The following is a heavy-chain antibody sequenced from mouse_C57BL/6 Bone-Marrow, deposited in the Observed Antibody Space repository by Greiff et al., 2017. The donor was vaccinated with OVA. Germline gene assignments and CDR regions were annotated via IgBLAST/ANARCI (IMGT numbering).Heavy chain of an antibody. CDR1: GFTFSSYT. D-gene: IGHD2-5*01. Sequence: EVHLVESGGGLVKPGGSLKLSCAASGFTFSSYTMSWVRQTPEKRLEWVATISGGGGNTYYPDSVKGRFTISRDNAKNTLYLQMSSLRSEDTALYDCARRVSNYEYYAMDYWGQGTSVTVSS. J-gene: IGHJ4*01. V-gene: IGHV5-9*01. CDR2: ISGGGGNT. CDR3: ARRVSNYEYYAMDY.